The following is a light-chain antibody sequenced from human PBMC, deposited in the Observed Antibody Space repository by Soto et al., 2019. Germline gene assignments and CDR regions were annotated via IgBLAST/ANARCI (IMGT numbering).Light chain of an antibody. Sequence: VLTQSPGTLSMSPGESATLSCRASQSVSKFYFAWYQQKPGQAPRLLIYGQSSRPTGIPDRFRGSGSGTDSTLTISSLEPEDFAVYYCQQYGSSPWTFGPGTKVEMK. V-gene: IGKV3-20*01. CDR3: QQYGSSPWT. CDR2: GQS. J-gene: IGKJ1*01. CDR1: QSVSKFY.